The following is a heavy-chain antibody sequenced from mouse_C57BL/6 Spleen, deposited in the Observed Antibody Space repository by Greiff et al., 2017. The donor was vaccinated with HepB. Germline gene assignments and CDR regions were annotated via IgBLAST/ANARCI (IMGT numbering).Heavy chain of an antibody. Sequence: VQLKESGGGLVKPGGSLKLSCAASGFTFSDYGMHWVRQAPEKGLEWVAYISSGSSTIYYADTVKGRVTISRDNAKNTLFLQMTSLRSEDTAMYYCARDHSNYDWYFDVWGTGTTVTVSS. V-gene: IGHV5-17*01. CDR2: ISSGSSTI. J-gene: IGHJ1*03. CDR3: ARDHSNYDWYFDV. CDR1: GFTFSDYG. D-gene: IGHD2-5*01.